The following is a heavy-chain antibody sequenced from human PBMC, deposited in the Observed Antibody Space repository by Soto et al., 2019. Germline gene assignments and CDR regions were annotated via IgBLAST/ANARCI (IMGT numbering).Heavy chain of an antibody. Sequence: GASVKVSCKASGYSFSSYAMHWGRQAPGQRLEWMGWINAGNGNTKYSQKFQGRVTITRDTSASTAYMELSSLRSEVTAVYYCARDRGYCGGNSCYNPSLDFWG. CDR3: ARDRGYCGGNSCYNPSLDF. J-gene: IGHJ4*01. D-gene: IGHD2-21*01. CDR2: INAGNGNT. CDR1: GYSFSSYA. V-gene: IGHV1-3*01.